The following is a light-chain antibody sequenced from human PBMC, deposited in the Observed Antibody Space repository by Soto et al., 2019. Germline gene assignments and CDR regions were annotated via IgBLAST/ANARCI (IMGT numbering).Light chain of an antibody. Sequence: EIVMTQSPATLSVYPGEKATLSCRASQSVSSNLAWYQQKPGQAPRLLIYGASTRATGIPARFSGSGSGTEFTLTISSLQSKDFAVYYCQQYNNWPWTFGQGTNVDIK. CDR2: GAS. CDR1: QSVSSN. V-gene: IGKV3-15*01. CDR3: QQYNNWPWT. J-gene: IGKJ1*01.